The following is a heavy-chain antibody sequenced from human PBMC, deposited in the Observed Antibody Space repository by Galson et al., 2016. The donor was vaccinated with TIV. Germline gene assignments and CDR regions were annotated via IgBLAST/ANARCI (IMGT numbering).Heavy chain of an antibody. Sequence: QSGAEVKKPGASVKVSCKASGSTFSSYAVSWVRQAPGQGLEWMGGIIGMFGIANYAQKFQGRVTIPADESTSTAYMELFSLRSEDTAVYYCARGDDYNYQKAILNYWGQGTLVIVSS. CDR1: GSTFSSYA. CDR2: IIGMFGIA. J-gene: IGHJ4*02. V-gene: IGHV1-69*13. CDR3: ARGDDYNYQKAILNY. D-gene: IGHD5-24*01.